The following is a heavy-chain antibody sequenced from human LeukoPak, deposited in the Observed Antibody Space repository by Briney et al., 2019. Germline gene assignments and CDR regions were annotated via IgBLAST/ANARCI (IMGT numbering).Heavy chain of an antibody. CDR3: ARDQGSSGYGI. D-gene: IGHD3-22*01. CDR2: IIPIYGTV. CDR1: GGTFSSYA. Sequence: SVKVSCEASGGTFSSYAISWVRQAPGQGLEWMGGIIPIYGTVNYAQKFQGRVTITADESTSTAYMELSSLRSEDTAVYYCARDQGSSGYGIWGQGTMVTVSS. J-gene: IGHJ3*02. V-gene: IGHV1-69*13.